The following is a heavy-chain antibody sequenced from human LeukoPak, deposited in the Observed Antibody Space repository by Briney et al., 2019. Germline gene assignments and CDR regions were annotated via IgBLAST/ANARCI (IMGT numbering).Heavy chain of an antibody. D-gene: IGHD5-18*01. Sequence: GGSLRLSCAPSVYPYQSCPMRGPRDSPGEAREGVSSIFPSGGEIHYADSVRGRFTISRDNSKSTLSLQMNSLRVEDTAIYYCATYRQVLLPFESWGQGTLVTVSS. CDR1: VYPYQSCP. J-gene: IGHJ4*02. CDR2: IFPSGGEI. CDR3: ATYRQVLLPFES. V-gene: IGHV3-23*01.